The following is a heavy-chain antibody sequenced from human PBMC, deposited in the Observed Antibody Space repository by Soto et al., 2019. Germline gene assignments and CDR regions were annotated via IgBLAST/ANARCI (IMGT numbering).Heavy chain of an antibody. CDR3: ARESEDLTSNFDY. J-gene: IGHJ4*02. V-gene: IGHV3-21*06. CDR1: GLTFTRYS. CDR2: ISSTTNYL. Sequence: EVQLVESGGGLVKPGGSLRLSCAASGLTFTRYSMNWVRQAPGKGLEWVSSISSTTNYLYYGDSMKGRFTISRDNAKNSLYLEMNSLRAEDTAVYYCARESEDLTSNFDYWGQGTLVTVSS.